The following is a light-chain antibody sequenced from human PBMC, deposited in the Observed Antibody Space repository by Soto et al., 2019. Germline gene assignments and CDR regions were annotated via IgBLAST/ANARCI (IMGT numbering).Light chain of an antibody. CDR2: GAS. CDR3: QQYGSSLTWT. J-gene: IGKJ1*01. V-gene: IGKV3-20*01. Sequence: EIVLTQSPGTLSLSPGERATLSCRASQSVSSSYLAWYQQKPGQAPRLLIYGASSRATGIPDRFSGSGSGTDFTLTIVRLEPEDFAVYYGQQYGSSLTWTFGQGTKVEI. CDR1: QSVSSSY.